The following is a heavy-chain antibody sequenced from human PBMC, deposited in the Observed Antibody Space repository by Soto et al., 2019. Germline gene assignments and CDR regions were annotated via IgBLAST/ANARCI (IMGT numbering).Heavy chain of an antibody. CDR1: GFTFSNAW. CDR3: TTDARYCSSTSCPGPNWFDP. Sequence: EVQLVESGGGLVKPGGSLRLSCAASGFTFSNAWMSWVRQAPGKGLEWVGRIKSKTDGGTTDYAAPVKGRFTISRDDSKNTLYLQMNSLKTEDTAVYYCTTDARYCSSTSCPGPNWFDPWGQGTLVTVSS. J-gene: IGHJ5*02. CDR2: IKSKTDGGTT. D-gene: IGHD2-2*01. V-gene: IGHV3-15*01.